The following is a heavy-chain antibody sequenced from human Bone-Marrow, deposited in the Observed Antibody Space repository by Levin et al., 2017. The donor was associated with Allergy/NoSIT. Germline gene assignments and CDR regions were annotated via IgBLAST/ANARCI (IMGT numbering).Heavy chain of an antibody. Sequence: GGSLRLSCAASGFTFSSYAMSWVRQAPGKGLEWVSAISGSGGSTYYADSVKGRFTISRDNSKNTLYLQMNSLRAEDTAVYYCAKDHDYGDPLYYYYGMDVWGQGTTVTVSS. J-gene: IGHJ6*02. CDR2: ISGSGGST. V-gene: IGHV3-23*01. CDR3: AKDHDYGDPLYYYYGMDV. D-gene: IGHD4-17*01. CDR1: GFTFSSYA.